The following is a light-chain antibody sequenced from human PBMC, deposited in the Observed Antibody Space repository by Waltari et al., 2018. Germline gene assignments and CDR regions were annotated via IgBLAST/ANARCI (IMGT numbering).Light chain of an antibody. J-gene: IGLJ2*01. V-gene: IGLV5-45*03. CDR2: YKSDSDK. CDR1: SGVHVANHR. Sequence: QAVLTQPSSLSASPGASASLTCTLRSGVHVANHRIYWYQQKPGSPPPYLLRYKSDSDKQQGSGVPSRFSGSKDASANAGILLISGLQSEDEADYYCMIWRSGASEFGGGTKLTVL. CDR3: MIWRSGASE.